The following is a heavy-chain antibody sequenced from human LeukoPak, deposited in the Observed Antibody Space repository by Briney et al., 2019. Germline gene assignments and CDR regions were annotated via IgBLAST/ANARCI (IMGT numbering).Heavy chain of an antibody. V-gene: IGHV1-2*02. D-gene: IGHD3-22*01. J-gene: IGHJ4*02. CDR1: GDTFTGYY. Sequence: ASVKVSCKASGDTFTGYYMHWVRQAPGQGLEWIGWINPNSGGTNYAQKFQGRVTMTRDTSISTAYMELSRLRSDDTAVYYCAREAKYYYDSSGYYDLDYWGQGTLVTVSS. CDR3: AREAKYYYDSSGYYDLDY. CDR2: INPNSGGT.